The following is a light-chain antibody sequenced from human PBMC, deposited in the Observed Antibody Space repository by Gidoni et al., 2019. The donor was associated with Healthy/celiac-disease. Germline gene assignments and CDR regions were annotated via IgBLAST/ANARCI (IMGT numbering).Light chain of an antibody. V-gene: IGKV3-20*01. CDR2: GAS. J-gene: IGKJ3*01. Sequence: EIVLTPSPGTMALSHGERATLSCRASQSVRSSYLAWYQQKPGQAPRLLIYGASSRATGIPDRFSGSGSGTDFTLTISRLEPEDFAVYYCQQYVSSPYTFXPXTKVDIK. CDR3: QQYVSSPYT. CDR1: QSVRSSY.